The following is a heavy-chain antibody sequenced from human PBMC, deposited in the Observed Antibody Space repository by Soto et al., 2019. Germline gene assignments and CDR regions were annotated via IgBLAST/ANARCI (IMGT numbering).Heavy chain of an antibody. CDR2: IIPIFGTA. D-gene: IGHD6-19*01. V-gene: IGHV1-69*12. CDR3: ASANSSGLYYYYFGMDV. CDR1: GGTFSSYA. Sequence: QVQMVQSGAEVKKPGSSVKVTCKASGGTFSSYAIRWVRQAPGQGLEWMGGIIPIFGTANYAQKFQGRVTITADESRSTAYMELSRLRSEDTAVYYCASANSSGLYYYYFGMDVWGQGTTVTVSS. J-gene: IGHJ6*02.